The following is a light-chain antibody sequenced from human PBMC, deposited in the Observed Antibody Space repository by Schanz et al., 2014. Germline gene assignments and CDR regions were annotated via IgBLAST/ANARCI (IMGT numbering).Light chain of an antibody. Sequence: EIVLTQSPDTLSSSPGERVTLSCRASQSVNTYLAWYQQKAGQAPRLLIYGVSSRATGIPDRFSGSGSGTDFTLTISRLEPEDFAVYYCQQYGSSPWTFGQGTKVEIK. CDR3: QQYGSSPWT. J-gene: IGKJ1*01. CDR1: QSVNTY. V-gene: IGKV3-20*01. CDR2: GVS.